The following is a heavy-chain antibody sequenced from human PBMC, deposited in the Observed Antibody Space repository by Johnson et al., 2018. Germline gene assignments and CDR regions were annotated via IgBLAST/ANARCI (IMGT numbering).Heavy chain of an antibody. CDR1: GASIRSYY. V-gene: IGHV4-4*07. CDR2: MYISGNT. Sequence: QVQLQESGPGLVKPSETLSLTCTVTGASIRSYYWSWIRQPAGEGLEWIGRMYISGNTNYNPSLKNRVRMSLDTSKNQFSLNLTSVTAADTAVYYCAREQIVIALGGRDVWGQGITVTVSS. CDR3: AREQIVIALGGRDV. J-gene: IGHJ6*02. D-gene: IGHD2/OR15-2a*01.